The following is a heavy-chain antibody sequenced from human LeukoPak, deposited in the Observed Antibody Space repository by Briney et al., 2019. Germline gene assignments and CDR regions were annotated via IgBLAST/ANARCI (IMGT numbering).Heavy chain of an antibody. CDR2: IIPIFGTA. CDR3: ARASSSGYYPFDY. V-gene: IGHV1-69*05. J-gene: IGHJ4*02. Sequence: SVKVSCKASGGTFISYAISWVRQAPGQGREWMGGIIPIFGTANYAQKFQGRVTITTDESTSTAYMELSSLRSEDTAVYYCARASSSGYYPFDYWGQGTLVTVSS. CDR1: GGTFISYA. D-gene: IGHD3-22*01.